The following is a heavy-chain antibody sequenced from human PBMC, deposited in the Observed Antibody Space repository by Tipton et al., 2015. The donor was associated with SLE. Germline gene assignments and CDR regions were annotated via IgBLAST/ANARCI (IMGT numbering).Heavy chain of an antibody. CDR1: GGSISSGSYH. D-gene: IGHD5-18*01. V-gene: IGHV4-61*02. J-gene: IGHJ6*02. CDR3: SRDLGCTYGYSFNYGMDL. Sequence: TLSLTCTVSGGSISSGSYHWSWIRQPAGEGLEWIGSIYTSGSTNYNPSLKSRVTISVDTSRNQFSLRLSSATAADTAVYYCSRDLGCTYGYSFNYGMDLWGQGTTVTVSS. CDR2: IYTSGST.